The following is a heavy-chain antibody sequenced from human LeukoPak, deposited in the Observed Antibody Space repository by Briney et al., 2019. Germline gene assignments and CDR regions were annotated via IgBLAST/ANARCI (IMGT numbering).Heavy chain of an antibody. J-gene: IGHJ4*02. Sequence: GGSLRLSCAASGFTFDDYAMHWVRQAPGKGLEWVSGISWNSGSIGYADSVKGRFTISRDNAKNSLYLQMNSLRAEDTALYYCAKAGVPFGESLLLDYWGQGTLVTVSS. CDR1: GFTFDDYA. V-gene: IGHV3-9*01. CDR3: AKAGVPFGESLLLDY. CDR2: ISWNSGSI. D-gene: IGHD3-10*01.